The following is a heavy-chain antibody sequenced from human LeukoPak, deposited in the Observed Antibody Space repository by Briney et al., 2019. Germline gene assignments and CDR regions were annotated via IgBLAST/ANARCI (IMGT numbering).Heavy chain of an antibody. J-gene: IGHJ6*02. CDR2: IYSGGRT. CDR1: GFALKNYG. Sequence: PGGSLRLSCAASGFALKNYGMSWVRQAPGKGLEWVSVIYSGGRTYYADSVKGRFTISRDNSKNTLYLQLNSLRAEDTAVYYCARGNSGSSDVEYNYGMDVWGQGTTVTVSS. V-gene: IGHV3-53*01. D-gene: IGHD1-26*01. CDR3: ARGNSGSSDVEYNYGMDV.